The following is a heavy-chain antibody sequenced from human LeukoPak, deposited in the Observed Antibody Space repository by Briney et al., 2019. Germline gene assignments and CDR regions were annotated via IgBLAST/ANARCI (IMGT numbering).Heavy chain of an antibody. CDR1: GYRFTSYY. CDR3: ARDGPMPYDY. Sequence: ASVKVSCKASGYRFTSYYMHWVRQAPGQGLEWMGIINPSGGSTSYAQKFQDRVTMTRDTSISTAYMELSGLRSDDTAVYYCARDGPMPYDYWGQGTLVTVSS. J-gene: IGHJ4*02. CDR2: INPSGGST. D-gene: IGHD2-2*01. V-gene: IGHV1-46*01.